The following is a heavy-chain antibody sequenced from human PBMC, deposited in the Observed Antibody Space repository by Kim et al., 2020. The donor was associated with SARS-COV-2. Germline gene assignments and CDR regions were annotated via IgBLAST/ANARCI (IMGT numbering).Heavy chain of an antibody. Sequence: GGSLRLSCAASGFTFSSYAMHWVRQAPGKGLEWVAVISYDGSNKYYADSVKGRFTISRDNSKNTLYLQMNSLRAEDTAVYYCARDPFEYSSSWDFDYWGQGTLVTVSS. D-gene: IGHD6-6*01. CDR2: ISYDGSNK. CDR3: ARDPFEYSSSWDFDY. J-gene: IGHJ4*02. CDR1: GFTFSSYA. V-gene: IGHV3-30*04.